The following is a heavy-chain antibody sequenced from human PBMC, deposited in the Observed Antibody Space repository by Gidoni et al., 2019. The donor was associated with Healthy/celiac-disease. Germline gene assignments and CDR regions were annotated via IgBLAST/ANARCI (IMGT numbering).Heavy chain of an antibody. CDR2: INPNSGGT. CDR1: GYTFTGYY. Sequence: QVQLGQSGAEVKKPGASVKVFCKASGYTFTGYYMHRVRQAPGQGLEWMGWINPNSGGTNYAQKFPGWVTMTRDTSISTAYMELSRLRSDDTAVYYCARVQSPGRQSAFDIWGQGTMVTVSS. J-gene: IGHJ3*02. V-gene: IGHV1-2*04. CDR3: ARVQSPGRQSAFDI. D-gene: IGHD1-1*01.